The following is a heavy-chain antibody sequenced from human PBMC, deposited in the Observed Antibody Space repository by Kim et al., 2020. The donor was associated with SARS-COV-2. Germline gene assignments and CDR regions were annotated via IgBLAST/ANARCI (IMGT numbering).Heavy chain of an antibody. CDR3: TTEPGDDSLTYYYYGIDV. Sequence: GGSLRLSCAASGFTFSNAWMSWVRQAPGKGLEWVGRIKSKTDGGTTDYAAPVKGRFTISRDNKKNTLYLQMNRLKTKDTAVYDCTTEPGDDSLTYYYYGIDVWGQGTPVTVSS. V-gene: IGHV3-15*01. CDR1: GFTFSNAW. CDR2: IKSKTDGGTT. D-gene: IGHD3-9*01. J-gene: IGHJ6*02.